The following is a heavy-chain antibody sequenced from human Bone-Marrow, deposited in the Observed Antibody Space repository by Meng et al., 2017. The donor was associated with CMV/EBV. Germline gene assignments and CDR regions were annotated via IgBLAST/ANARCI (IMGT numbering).Heavy chain of an antibody. J-gene: IGHJ4*02. CDR1: GYTFTGYY. V-gene: IGHV1-2*02. CDR2: INPNSGGT. D-gene: IGHD1-26*01. Sequence: ASVKVSCKASGYTFTGYYMHWVRQAPGQGLEWMGWINPNSGGTNYAQKFQGRVTRTRDTSISTAYMELSRLRSDDTAVYYCARATIVGATVFDYWGQGTLVTVSS. CDR3: ARATIVGATVFDY.